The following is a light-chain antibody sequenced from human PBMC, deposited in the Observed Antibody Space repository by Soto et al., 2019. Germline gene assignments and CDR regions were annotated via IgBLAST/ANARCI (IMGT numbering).Light chain of an antibody. CDR3: SSYRSTSNYV. Sequence: QSVLTQPASVSGSPGQSITISCTGTSSDVGGYNYVSWYQQHPDKAPKLLISEVSNRPSGVSNRFSGSKSGNTASLTISGLQTEDEADYYCSSYRSTSNYVFGSGTKLTVL. CDR2: EVS. V-gene: IGLV2-14*01. J-gene: IGLJ1*01. CDR1: SSDVGGYNY.